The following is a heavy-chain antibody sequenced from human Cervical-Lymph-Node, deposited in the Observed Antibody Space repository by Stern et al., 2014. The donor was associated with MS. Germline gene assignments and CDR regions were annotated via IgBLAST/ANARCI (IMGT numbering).Heavy chain of an antibody. D-gene: IGHD2-2*01. J-gene: IGHJ3*02. V-gene: IGHV1-69*01. CDR2: IIPICGTA. Sequence: QVQLVESGAEVKKPGSSVKVSCKASGGTFSSYAISCVRQAPGQGLARMGGIIPICGTANYAQKFQGRVTITADESTSTAYMELSSLRSEDTAVYYCARFVVPAGIWDIWGQGTMVTVSS. CDR3: ARFVVPAGIWDI. CDR1: GGTFSSYA.